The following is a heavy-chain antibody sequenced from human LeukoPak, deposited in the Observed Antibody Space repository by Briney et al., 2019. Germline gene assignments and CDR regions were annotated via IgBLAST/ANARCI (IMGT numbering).Heavy chain of an antibody. CDR3: ARDLMGIAYRGAFYY. CDR2: INEDGSEK. V-gene: IGHV3-7*03. D-gene: IGHD6-13*01. CDR1: GFTFSSDW. J-gene: IGHJ4*02. Sequence: GGSLRLSCAASGFTFSSDWMSWVRQAPGKGLEWVANINEDGSEKHYVDSVKGRFTISRDNAKNSLYLQMNSLRAEDTAVYYCARDLMGIAYRGAFYYWGQGTLVTVSS.